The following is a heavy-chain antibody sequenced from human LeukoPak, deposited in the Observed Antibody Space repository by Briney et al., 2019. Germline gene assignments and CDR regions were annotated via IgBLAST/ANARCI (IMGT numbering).Heavy chain of an antibody. J-gene: IGHJ4*02. Sequence: SETPSLTCAVSGGSISSSNWWSWVRPTPGKGLEWMGSIYYSGSTYYNPSLKSRVTISVDTSKNQFSLKLSSVTAADTAVYYCASGYYYDSSGYYYPPSGWGQGTLVTVSS. D-gene: IGHD3-22*01. CDR2: IYYSGST. CDR1: GGSISSSNW. CDR3: ASGYYYDSSGYYYPPSG. V-gene: IGHV4-4*02.